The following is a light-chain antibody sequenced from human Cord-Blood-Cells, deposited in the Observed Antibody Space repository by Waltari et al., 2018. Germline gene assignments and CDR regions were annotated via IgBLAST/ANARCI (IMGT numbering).Light chain of an antibody. J-gene: IGKJ1*01. Sequence: DIQMTQSPSSLSASVGYRVTITCRASQSISSYLNWYQQKPGKAPKLLIYAASSWQSGVPSRFSGSGSGTDFTLTISSLQPEDFATYYCQQSYSTPWTFGQGTKVEIK. V-gene: IGKV1-39*01. CDR3: QQSYSTPWT. CDR1: QSISSY. CDR2: AAS.